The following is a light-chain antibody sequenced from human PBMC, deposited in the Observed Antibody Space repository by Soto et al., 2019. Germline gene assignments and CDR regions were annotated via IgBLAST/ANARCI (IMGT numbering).Light chain of an antibody. CDR1: STDIGAYNY. CDR3: NSYTTLSNRV. Sequence: QSVLTQPASVSGSPGQSITISCTGTSTDIGAYNYVSWYQQHPGKAPKLLIYEVTNRPSGVSNRFSGSKSGNTASLTTSGLQAEDEANYYCNSYTTLSNRVFGTGTKVTV. CDR2: EVT. J-gene: IGLJ1*01. V-gene: IGLV2-14*01.